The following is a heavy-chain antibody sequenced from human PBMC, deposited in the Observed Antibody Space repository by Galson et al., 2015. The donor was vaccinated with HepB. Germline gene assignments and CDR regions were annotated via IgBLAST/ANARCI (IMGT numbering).Heavy chain of an antibody. D-gene: IGHD4-17*01. Sequence: SLRLSCAASGFTFRRYWMNWVRQAPGKGLEWVANINQDGSEKYYVDSVEGRFTISRDNANNSLYLESSSLRAEDTALYYCARGNGDSHDYWGQGTLVTVSS. CDR3: ARGNGDSHDY. CDR2: INQDGSEK. V-gene: IGHV3-7*03. J-gene: IGHJ4*02. CDR1: GFTFRRYW.